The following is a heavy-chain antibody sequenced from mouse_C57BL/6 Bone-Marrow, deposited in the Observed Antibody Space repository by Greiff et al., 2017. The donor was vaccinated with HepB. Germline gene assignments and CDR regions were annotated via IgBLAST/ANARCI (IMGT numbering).Heavy chain of an antibody. J-gene: IGHJ1*03. CDR1: GYTFTSYW. CDR2: IYPGSGST. Sequence: QVQLQQSGAELVKPGASVKMSCKASGYTFTSYWITWVKQRPGQGLEWIGDIYPGSGSTNYNEKFKSKATLTVDTSSSTAYMQLSSLTSEDSAVYYCAREITTVVDWYFDVWGTGTTVTVSS. V-gene: IGHV1-55*01. D-gene: IGHD1-1*01. CDR3: AREITTVVDWYFDV.